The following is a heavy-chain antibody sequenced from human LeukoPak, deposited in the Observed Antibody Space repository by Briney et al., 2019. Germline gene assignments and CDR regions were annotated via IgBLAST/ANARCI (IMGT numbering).Heavy chain of an antibody. CDR1: TCSISSYY. J-gene: IGHJ4*02. Sequence: PSETLSLTCTVSTCSISSYYWSWIRQPPGKALEWIGYIYYTGSTYYNPSLKSRVTISVDTSENQFSLKLSSVTAADTTVYYCATGSPLPLDFWGQGTLVTVSS. V-gene: IGHV4-59*08. CDR3: ATGSPLPLDF. CDR2: IYYTGST. D-gene: IGHD1-1*01.